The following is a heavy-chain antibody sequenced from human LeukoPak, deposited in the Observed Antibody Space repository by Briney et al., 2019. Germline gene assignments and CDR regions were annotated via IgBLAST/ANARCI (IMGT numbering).Heavy chain of an antibody. V-gene: IGHV4-59*03. J-gene: IGHJ6*03. CDR2: IYYSGNT. CDR3: ASSSWPYYYYYMDV. Sequence: NTSETLSLTCTVSGVSISSYYWSWIRQPPGKGLEWIGYIYYSGNTNYNPSLKSRVTISGDTSKNQLSLKLSSVTAADTAVYYCASSSWPYYYYYMDVWGKGTTVTVSS. CDR1: GVSISSYY. D-gene: IGHD6-13*01.